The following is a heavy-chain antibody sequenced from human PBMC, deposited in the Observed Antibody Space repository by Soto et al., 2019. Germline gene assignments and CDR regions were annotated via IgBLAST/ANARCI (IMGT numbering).Heavy chain of an antibody. CDR1: GGTFRSYA. J-gene: IGHJ6*02. Sequence: QVQLVQSGAEVKKPGSSVKVSCKASGGTFRSYAISWVRQAPGQGLEWMGGIIPIFGTANYAQKFQGRVTLTADKSTGAAYMELSSLISEDTAVYDCASMLGYCSSTSCYNGYYGMDVWGQGTTVTVSS. V-gene: IGHV1-69*06. D-gene: IGHD2-2*02. CDR2: IIPIFGTA. CDR3: ASMLGYCSSTSCYNGYYGMDV.